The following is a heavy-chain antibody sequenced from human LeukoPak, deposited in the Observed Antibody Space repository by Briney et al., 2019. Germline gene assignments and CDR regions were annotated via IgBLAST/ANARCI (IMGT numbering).Heavy chain of an antibody. V-gene: IGHV4-34*01. CDR1: GGSFSGYY. CDR2: INHSGST. J-gene: IGHJ4*02. CDR3: ARGGPYYDSSGYYDFDY. Sequence: PSETLSLTCAVYGGSFSGYYWSWIRQPPGKGLEWIGEINHSGSTNYNPSLKSRVTISVDTSKNQFSLKLGSVTAADTAVYYCARGGPYYDSSGYYDFDYWGQGTLVTVSS. D-gene: IGHD3-22*01.